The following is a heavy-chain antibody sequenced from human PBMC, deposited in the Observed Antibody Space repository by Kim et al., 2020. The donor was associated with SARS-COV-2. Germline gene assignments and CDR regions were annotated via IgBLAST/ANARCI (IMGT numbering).Heavy chain of an antibody. Sequence: ASVKVSCKASGYTFTSYYMHWVRQAPGQVLEWMGIINPSGGSTSYAQKFQGRVTMTRDTSTSTVYMELSSLRSEDTAVYYCARDKGLGYYYDSSGEDFDYWGQGTLVTVSS. D-gene: IGHD3-22*01. CDR1: GYTFTSYY. J-gene: IGHJ4*02. CDR2: INPSGGST. V-gene: IGHV1-46*01. CDR3: ARDKGLGYYYDSSGEDFDY.